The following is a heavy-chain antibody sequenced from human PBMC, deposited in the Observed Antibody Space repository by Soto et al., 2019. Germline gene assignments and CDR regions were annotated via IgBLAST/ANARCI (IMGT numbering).Heavy chain of an antibody. V-gene: IGHV2-5*01. CDR3: AHSRFLEWLLFGTGGDYGMDV. CDR1: GFSLSTSGVG. CDR2: IYWNDDK. D-gene: IGHD3-3*01. J-gene: IGHJ6*02. Sequence: ESGPTLVNPTLTLTLTCTFSGFSLSTSGVGVGWIRQPPGKALEWLALIYWNDDKRYSPSLKSRLTITKDTSKNQVVLTMTNMDPVDTATYYCAHSRFLEWLLFGTGGDYGMDVWGQGTTVTVSS.